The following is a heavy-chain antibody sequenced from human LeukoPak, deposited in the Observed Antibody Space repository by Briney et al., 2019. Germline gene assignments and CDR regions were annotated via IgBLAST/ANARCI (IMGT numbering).Heavy chain of an antibody. J-gene: IGHJ4*02. CDR1: GYSISSGYY. CDR3: ARQYNTAWPSDY. Sequence: SETLSLTCTVSGYSISSGYYWGWIRQPPGKGLEWIGSMSRTGSTFYNPSLKSRLTISLGTSRNQFSLNLISVTAADTAVYYCARQYNTAWPSDYWGQGVLVTVSS. CDR2: MSRTGST. D-gene: IGHD6-19*01. V-gene: IGHV4-38-2*02.